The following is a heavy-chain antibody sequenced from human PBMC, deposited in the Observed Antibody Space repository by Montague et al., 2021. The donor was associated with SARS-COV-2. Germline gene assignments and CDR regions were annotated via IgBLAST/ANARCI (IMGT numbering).Heavy chain of an antibody. V-gene: IGHV4-39*01. CDR1: GGSISSSSYY. CDR3: ARQAQLFHRATDYYDMDV. CDR2: IYYSGST. Sequence: SETLSLTCSVSGGSISSSSYYWGWIRQSPGKGLEWIGSIYYSGSTYYNPSLKSRVTISVDTSKKQFSLKVTPVTAADTAVYYCARQAQLFHRATDYYDMDVWGQGTTVTVYS. D-gene: IGHD1-1*01. J-gene: IGHJ6*02.